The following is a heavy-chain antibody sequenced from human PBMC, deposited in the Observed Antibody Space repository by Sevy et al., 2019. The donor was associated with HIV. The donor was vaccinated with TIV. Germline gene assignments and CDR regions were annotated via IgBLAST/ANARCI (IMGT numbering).Heavy chain of an antibody. Sequence: ASVKVSCKASGYTFTGYYMHWVRQAPGQGLEWMGWINPNSGGTNYAQKFQGRVTMTRDTSISTAYMELSRLRSDDTAVYYCARKLKVRGVNNDAFDIWGQRTMVTVSS. V-gene: IGHV1-2*02. CDR2: INPNSGGT. D-gene: IGHD3-10*01. CDR3: ARKLKVRGVNNDAFDI. J-gene: IGHJ3*02. CDR1: GYTFTGYY.